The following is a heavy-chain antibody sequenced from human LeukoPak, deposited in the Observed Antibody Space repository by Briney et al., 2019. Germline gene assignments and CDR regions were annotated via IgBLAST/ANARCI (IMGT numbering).Heavy chain of an antibody. D-gene: IGHD6-6*01. CDR1: GGSISSGGYY. Sequence: ASETLSLTCTVSGGSISSGGYYWSWIRQHPGKGLEWIGYIYYSGSTYYNPSLKSRVTISVDTSKNQFSLKLSSVTAADTAVYYCVRHNHPRPIDYWGQGTLVTVSS. V-gene: IGHV4-31*03. J-gene: IGHJ4*02. CDR2: IYYSGST. CDR3: VRHNHPRPIDY.